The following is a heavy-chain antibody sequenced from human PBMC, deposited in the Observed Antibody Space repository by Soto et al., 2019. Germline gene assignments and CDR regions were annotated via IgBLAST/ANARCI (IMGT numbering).Heavy chain of an antibody. D-gene: IGHD3-22*01. V-gene: IGHV1-46*01. CDR1: GYTFTSYY. J-gene: IGHJ4*02. Sequence: QVQLVQSGAEVKKPGASVKVSCKASGYTFTSYYMHWVRQAPGQGLEWMGIINPSGGFTSYAQKSQGRVTMTRDTSTSTDYMELSSLRSEDTAVYYCSREYHYDSRAYHAFDYWGQGTLVTVSS. CDR3: SREYHYDSRAYHAFDY. CDR2: INPSGGFT.